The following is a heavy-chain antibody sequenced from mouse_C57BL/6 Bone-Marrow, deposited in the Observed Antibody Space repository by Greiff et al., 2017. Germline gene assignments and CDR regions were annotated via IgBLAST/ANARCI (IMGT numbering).Heavy chain of an antibody. CDR3: SRTGWYGWFAY. V-gene: IGHV1-52*01. Sequence: QVQLQQPGAELVRPGSSVKLSCTASGYTFTSYWMHWVKQRPIQGLEWIGNIDPSDSETHYTQKFKGKATLTVDKSSSTAYMQLSSLTSEDSAVYYCSRTGWYGWFAYWGQGTLVTVSA. J-gene: IGHJ3*01. D-gene: IGHD1-1*02. CDR2: IDPSDSET. CDR1: GYTFTSYW.